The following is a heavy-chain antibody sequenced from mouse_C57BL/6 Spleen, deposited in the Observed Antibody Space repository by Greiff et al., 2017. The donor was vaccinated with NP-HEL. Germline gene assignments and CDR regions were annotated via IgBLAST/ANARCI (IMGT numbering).Heavy chain of an antibody. CDR2: IDPSDSYT. CDR3: ARDDYGTFAY. CDR1: GYTFTSYW. D-gene: IGHD2-4*01. Sequence: QVQLQQPGAELVMPGASVKLSCKASGYTFTSYWMHWVKQRPGQGLEWIGEIDPSDSYTNYNQKFKGKSTLTVDKSSSTAYMQLSSLTSEDSAVYYCARDDYGTFAYWGQGTLVTVSA. V-gene: IGHV1-69*01. J-gene: IGHJ3*01.